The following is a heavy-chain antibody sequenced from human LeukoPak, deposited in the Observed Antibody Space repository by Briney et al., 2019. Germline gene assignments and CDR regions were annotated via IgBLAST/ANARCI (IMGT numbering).Heavy chain of an antibody. CDR1: GGSISSGSYY. J-gene: IGHJ4*02. Sequence: SETLSLTCTVSGGSISSGSYYWSWIRQPAGKGLEWIGRIYTSGSTNYNPSLKSRVTISVDTSKNQFSLKLSSVTAADTAVYYCARGGHDYGDYPAYWSQGTLVTVSS. CDR3: ARGGHDYGDYPAY. V-gene: IGHV4-61*02. D-gene: IGHD4-17*01. CDR2: IYTSGST.